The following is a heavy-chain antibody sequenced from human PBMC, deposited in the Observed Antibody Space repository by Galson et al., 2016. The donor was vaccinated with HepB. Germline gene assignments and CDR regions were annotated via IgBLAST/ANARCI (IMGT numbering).Heavy chain of an antibody. Sequence: SLRLSCAGSGFTFNTYTINWVRQAPGKGLEWVSSIRSSTSFIYYADSVKGRFTISRDNSKNTLYLQMNSLRPEDTALYYCAKDRGLVSTSLYSPNDDYGMDVWGQGTSVTVSS. CDR3: AKDRGLVSTSLYSPNDDYGMDV. V-gene: IGHV3-21*06. D-gene: IGHD1-1*01. J-gene: IGHJ6*02. CDR1: GFTFNTYT. CDR2: IRSSTSFI.